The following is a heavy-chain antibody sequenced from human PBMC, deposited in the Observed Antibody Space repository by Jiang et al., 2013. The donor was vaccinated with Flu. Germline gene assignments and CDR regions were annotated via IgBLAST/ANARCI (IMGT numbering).Heavy chain of an antibody. CDR2: IKQDGSEK. CDR3: ARRYFDL. J-gene: IGHJ2*01. CDR1: GFIFSDYW. Sequence: VQLLESGGGWVQPGGSLRLSCAASGFIFSDYWMQWVRQAPGKGLEWVANIKQDGSEKYYVDSVKGRFTISRDNAKNSLYLQMNSLRAEDTAVYYCARRYFDLWGRGTLATVSS. V-gene: IGHV3-7*01.